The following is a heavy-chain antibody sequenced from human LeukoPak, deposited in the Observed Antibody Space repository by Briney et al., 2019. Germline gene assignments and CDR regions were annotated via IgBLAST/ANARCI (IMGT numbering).Heavy chain of an antibody. CDR2: IIPIFGTT. V-gene: IGHV1-69*05. Sequence: SVKVSCKASGDTFTSYAINWVRQAPGQGLEWMGWIIPIFGTTNYAQKFQGRVTITTDDSTSTAYMELSSLRSEDTAVYYCARGYSSSSRGSYYYYDMEVWGKGTTVTASS. CDR3: ARGYSSSSRGSYYYYDMEV. D-gene: IGHD6-6*01. J-gene: IGHJ6*01. CDR1: GDTFTSYA.